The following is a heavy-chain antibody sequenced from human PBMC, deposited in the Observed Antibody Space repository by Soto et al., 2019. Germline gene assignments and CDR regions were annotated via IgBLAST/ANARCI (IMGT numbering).Heavy chain of an antibody. Sequence: PGGSLRLSCAASGFTFSNAWMSWVRQAPGKGLEWVGRIKSKTDGGTTDYAAPVKGRFTISRDDSKNTLYLQMNSLKTEDTAVYYCTIPYYDFWSGYSPYYFDYWGQGTLVTVSS. CDR2: IKSKTDGGTT. CDR3: TIPYYDFWSGYSPYYFDY. CDR1: GFTFSNAW. V-gene: IGHV3-15*01. D-gene: IGHD3-3*01. J-gene: IGHJ4*02.